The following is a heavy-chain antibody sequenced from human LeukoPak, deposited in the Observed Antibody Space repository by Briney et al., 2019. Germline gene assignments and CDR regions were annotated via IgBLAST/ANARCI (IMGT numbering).Heavy chain of an antibody. V-gene: IGHV4-59*08. CDR1: GGSISSYY. CDR2: IYFSGST. D-gene: IGHD6-13*01. J-gene: IGHJ5*02. Sequence: SETLSLTCTVSGGSISSYYWSWIRQPPGKGLEWIGYIYFSGSTNYDPSLKSRVTISVDTSKNQFSLKLSSVTAADTAVYYCASQQQLVLLDWFDPWGQGTLVTVSS. CDR3: ASQQQLVLLDWFDP.